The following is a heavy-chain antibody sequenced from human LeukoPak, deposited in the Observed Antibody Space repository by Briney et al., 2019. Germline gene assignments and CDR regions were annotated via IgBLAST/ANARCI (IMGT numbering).Heavy chain of an antibody. Sequence: GSLRLSCAASGFTVSSNYMSWVRQAPGKGLEWVSVIYSGGSTYYADSVKGRFTISRDNSKNTLYLQMNSLRAEDTAVYYCARDDVGLDSSGTKSDYWGQGTLVTVSS. CDR3: ARDDVGLDSSGTKSDY. V-gene: IGHV3-53*01. D-gene: IGHD3-22*01. CDR2: IYSGGST. J-gene: IGHJ4*02. CDR1: GFTVSSNY.